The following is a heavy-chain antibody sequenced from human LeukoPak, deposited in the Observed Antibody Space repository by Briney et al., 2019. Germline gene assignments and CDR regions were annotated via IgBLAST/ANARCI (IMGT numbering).Heavy chain of an antibody. V-gene: IGHV3-23*01. J-gene: IGHJ4*02. CDR2: ISGSGANT. CDR3: VKFPAKSAVTLFDS. Sequence: PGGSLRLSCATSGLTFNTNAMSWVRQAPGKGLEWVSGISGSGANTYYVASVKGRFTVSRDNSDNTLYLQMNNLRAEDTAVYYCVKFPAKSAVTLFDSWGQGTLVIVSS. CDR1: GLTFNTNA. D-gene: IGHD4-17*01.